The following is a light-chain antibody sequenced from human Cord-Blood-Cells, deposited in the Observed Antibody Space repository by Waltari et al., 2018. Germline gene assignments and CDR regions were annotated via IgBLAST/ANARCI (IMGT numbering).Light chain of an antibody. Sequence: DIQMTQSPSSLSASVGDRVTITCQASKDISNYLNWYQQKPGKAPKLLIYDASNLETGVPSRFSGSGSGTDFTFNISSLQTEDIATYYCQQYDNLPLTFGGGTKVEIK. J-gene: IGKJ4*01. CDR2: DAS. V-gene: IGKV1-33*01. CDR3: QQYDNLPLT. CDR1: KDISNY.